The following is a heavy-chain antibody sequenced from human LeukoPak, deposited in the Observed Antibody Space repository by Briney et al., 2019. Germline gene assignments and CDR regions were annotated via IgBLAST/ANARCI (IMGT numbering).Heavy chain of an antibody. CDR3: ARGVLWLDG. CDR2: IYYSGST. J-gene: IGHJ4*02. CDR1: GGSVSSGSYY. D-gene: IGHD3-10*01. V-gene: IGHV4-61*01. Sequence: SETLSLTCTVSGGSVSSGSYYWSWIRQPPGKGLEWIGYIYYSGSTNYNPSLKSRVTISVDTSKNQFSLKLSSVTAADTAVYYCARGVLWLDGWGQGTLATVSS.